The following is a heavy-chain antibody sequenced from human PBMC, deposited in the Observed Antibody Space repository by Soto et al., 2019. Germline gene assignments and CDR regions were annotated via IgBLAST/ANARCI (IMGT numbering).Heavy chain of an antibody. D-gene: IGHD6-19*01. Sequence: GGSLRLSCAASGFTFDDYAMNWVRQAPGKGLEWVARVSWNGGSLDYADSVKGRFSTSRDNAKNSLYLQMNSPRTEDTALYYCVKARGWAFDYWGQGTLVTVSS. CDR3: VKARGWAFDY. V-gene: IGHV3-9*01. J-gene: IGHJ4*02. CDR2: VSWNGGSL. CDR1: GFTFDDYA.